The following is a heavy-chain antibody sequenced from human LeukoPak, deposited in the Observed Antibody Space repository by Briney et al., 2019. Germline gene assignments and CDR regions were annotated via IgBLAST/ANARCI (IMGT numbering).Heavy chain of an antibody. V-gene: IGHV1-18*01. CDR1: GYTFTSYG. D-gene: IGHD3-22*01. J-gene: IGHJ5*02. CDR2: ISAYNGNT. Sequence: EASVKVSCKASGYTFTSYGISWVRQAPRQGLEWMGWISAYNGNTNYAQKLQGRVTMTTDTSTSTAYMELRSLRSDDTAVYYCARDYYDSSGRNWFDPWGQGTLVTVSS. CDR3: ARDYYDSSGRNWFDP.